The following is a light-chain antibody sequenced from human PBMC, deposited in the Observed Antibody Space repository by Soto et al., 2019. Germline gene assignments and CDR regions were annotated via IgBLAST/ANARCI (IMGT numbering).Light chain of an antibody. J-gene: IGLJ2*01. Sequence: QSALTQPPSASGSPGQSVTISCTGTSSDIGGYNYVSWYQQNPGKAPKLMIYDVDQRPSGVPDRFSGSKSGNTASLTVSGLQAEDESDYSCSSRAGSNVVFGGGTKLTVL. CDR3: SSRAGSNVV. V-gene: IGLV2-8*01. CDR1: SSDIGGYNY. CDR2: DVD.